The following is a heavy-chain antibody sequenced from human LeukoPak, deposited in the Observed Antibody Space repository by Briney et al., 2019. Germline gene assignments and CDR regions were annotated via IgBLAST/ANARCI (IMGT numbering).Heavy chain of an antibody. CDR3: VRDRSPGTGIVRLDY. CDR2: INQDGSAK. V-gene: IGHV3-7*04. D-gene: IGHD5-18*01. Sequence: QPGRSLRLSCAASGFTFSNSWMSWLRQAPGKGLEWVANINQDGSAKYYVDSVKGRFTISRDNAQNSLFLQMNSLRDEDTAVYYCVRDRSPGTGIVRLDYWGQGTLVTVSS. J-gene: IGHJ4*01. CDR1: GFTFSNSW.